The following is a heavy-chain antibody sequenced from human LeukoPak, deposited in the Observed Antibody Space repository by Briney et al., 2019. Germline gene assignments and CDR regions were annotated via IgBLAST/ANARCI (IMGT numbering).Heavy chain of an antibody. CDR2: IKQDGSEN. Sequence: GGSLRLSCAGSGFTFINYWMSWVRQAPGRGLEWVANIKQDGSENYYVDSVKGRFTISRDNAKNSLYLQMNSLRAEDMALYYCAKGVYDILTEVVFDYWGQGTLVTVSS. CDR3: AKGVYDILTEVVFDY. D-gene: IGHD3-9*01. J-gene: IGHJ4*02. V-gene: IGHV3-7*03. CDR1: GFTFINYW.